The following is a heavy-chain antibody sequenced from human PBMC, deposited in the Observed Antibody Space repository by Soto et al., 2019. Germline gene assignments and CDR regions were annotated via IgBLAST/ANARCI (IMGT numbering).Heavy chain of an antibody. V-gene: IGHV4-34*01. Sequence: PSETLSLTCAVYGGSFSGYYWSWIRQPPGKGLEWIGEINHSGSTNYNPSLKSRVTISVDTSKNQFSLKLSSVTAADTAVYYCARGSRRKDIVVVVAVSTGYYMDVWGKGTTVTRLL. CDR3: ARGSRRKDIVVVVAVSTGYYMDV. J-gene: IGHJ6*03. CDR2: INHSGST. D-gene: IGHD2-15*01. CDR1: GGSFSGYY.